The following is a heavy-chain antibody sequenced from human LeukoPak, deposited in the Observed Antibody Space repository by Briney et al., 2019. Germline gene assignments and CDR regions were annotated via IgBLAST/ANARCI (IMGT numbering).Heavy chain of an antibody. V-gene: IGHV3-23*01. D-gene: IGHD2-2*01. J-gene: IGHJ2*01. CDR3: AKDIVVVPAPVGYFDL. CDR2: ISGSGGST. Sequence: GGSLRLSCAASGFTFSSYATSWVRQAPGKGLEWVSGISGSGGSTYYADSVKGRFTISRDNSKNTEYLQMNSLRAEDTAVYYCAKDIVVVPAPVGYFDLWGRGTLVTVSS. CDR1: GFTFSSYA.